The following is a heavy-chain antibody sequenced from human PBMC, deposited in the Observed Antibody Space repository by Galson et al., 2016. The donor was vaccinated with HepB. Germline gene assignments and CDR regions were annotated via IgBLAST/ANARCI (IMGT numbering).Heavy chain of an antibody. V-gene: IGHV5-51*01. CDR1: GYTFLKYW. CDR2: IYPGDSDT. Sequence: QSGAEVKKPGESLKISCKASGYTFLKYWIGWVRQMPGEGLELMGIIYPGDSDTRYSPSFEGQVTISADKSISTAYLQWNSLQASDTATYYCARVPAAEYYYFYYGMDVWGPGTTVTVSS. D-gene: IGHD2-2*01. J-gene: IGHJ6*02. CDR3: ARVPAAEYYYFYYGMDV.